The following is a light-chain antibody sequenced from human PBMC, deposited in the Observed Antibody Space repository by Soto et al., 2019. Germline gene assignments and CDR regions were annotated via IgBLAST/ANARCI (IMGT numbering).Light chain of an antibody. CDR3: QQYGTSPRT. CDR2: GAS. J-gene: IGKJ2*01. V-gene: IGKV3-20*01. CDR1: QSVSNSY. Sequence: DIVLTQSPGTLSLSPGERATLSCRASQSVSNSYLAWYQHKPGQAPRLLIYGASSRATGIPDRFSGGGSGTDFTLTISRLEPEDFAVYYCQQYGTSPRTFGQGTKLEIK.